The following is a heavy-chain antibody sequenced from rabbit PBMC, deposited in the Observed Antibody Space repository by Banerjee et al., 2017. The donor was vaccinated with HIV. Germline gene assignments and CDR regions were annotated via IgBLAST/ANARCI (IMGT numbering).Heavy chain of an antibody. J-gene: IGHJ4*01. CDR3: ARDVAGSSYGFNL. D-gene: IGHD8-1*01. CDR2: INTSSGNT. CDR1: GFSFNNKYV. V-gene: IGHV1S45*01. Sequence: QEHLEESGGDLVQPEGSLTLTCTASGFSFNNKYVMCWVRQAPGKGLEWIACINTSSGNTVYASWAKGRFTISKTSSTTVTLQMTSLTAADTATYFCARDVAGSSYGFNLWGQGTLVTVS.